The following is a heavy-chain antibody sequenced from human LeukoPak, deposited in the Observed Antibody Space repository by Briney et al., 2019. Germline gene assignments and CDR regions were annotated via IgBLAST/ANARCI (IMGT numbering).Heavy chain of an antibody. CDR1: AYSFTSYC. Sequence: GESLKISCNGSAYSFTSYCIGWVGQKPGKGLEWMGIIFPGDSDTRYTPSFQGRVTISTDKSISTAYLQWSSLKASDTAVYYCARRLTYDSRAYYCLDYWGQGTLVTVSS. V-gene: IGHV5-51*01. D-gene: IGHD3-22*01. J-gene: IGHJ4*02. CDR3: ARRLTYDSRAYYCLDY. CDR2: IFPGDSDT.